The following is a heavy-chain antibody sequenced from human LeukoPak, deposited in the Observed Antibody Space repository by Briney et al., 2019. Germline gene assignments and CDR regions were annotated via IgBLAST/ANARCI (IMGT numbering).Heavy chain of an antibody. D-gene: IGHD5-24*01. CDR2: INPNSGGT. CDR3: ARSTSYGYNWFDP. CDR1: GYTFTGYY. V-gene: IGHV1-2*02. Sequence: ASVKVSCKASGYTFTGYYMHWVRQAPGQGLEWMGWINPNSGGTNYAQKSQGRVTMTRDTSISTAYMELSRLRSDDTAVYYCARSTSYGYNWFDPWGQGTLVTVSS. J-gene: IGHJ5*02.